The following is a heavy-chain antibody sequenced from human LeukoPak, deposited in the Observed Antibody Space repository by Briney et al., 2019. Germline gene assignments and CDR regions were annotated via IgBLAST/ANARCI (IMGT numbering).Heavy chain of an antibody. CDR2: IYHSGST. CDR1: GGSISSYY. Sequence: SETLSLTCTVSGGSISSYYWGWIGQPPGKGLEWIGSIYHSGSTYYNPSLKSRVAISVDTSKNQFSLKLSSVTAADTAVYYCATNWEDGGYFDYWGQGTLVTVSS. CDR3: ATNWEDGGYFDY. V-gene: IGHV4-38-2*02. J-gene: IGHJ4*02. D-gene: IGHD7-27*01.